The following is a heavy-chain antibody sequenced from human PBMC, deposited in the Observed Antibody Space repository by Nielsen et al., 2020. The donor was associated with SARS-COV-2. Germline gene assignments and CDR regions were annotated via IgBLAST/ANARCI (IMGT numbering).Heavy chain of an antibody. CDR3: ARGFDY. CDR1: GGSIRSYF. Sequence: SETLSLTCTVSGGSIRSYFWSWIRQPAGKGLEWIGEINHSGSTNYNPSLKSRVTISVDTSKNQFSLKLSSVTAADTAVYYCARGFDYWGQGTLVTVSS. CDR2: INHSGST. V-gene: IGHV4-34*01. J-gene: IGHJ4*02.